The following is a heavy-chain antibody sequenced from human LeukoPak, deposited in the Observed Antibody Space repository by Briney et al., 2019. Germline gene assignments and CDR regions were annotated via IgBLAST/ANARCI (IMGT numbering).Heavy chain of an antibody. Sequence: ASVKVSCKASGYTFSTFPINWVRQAPGQGLEWMGWINTKTGSPTYAQGLTGRFVFSLDTSVSTAFLQIISLKAEDTALYYCVRGIDTTGYFNYWGQGTLVTVSS. CDR3: VRGIDTTGYFNY. D-gene: IGHD3-22*01. CDR2: INTKTGSP. CDR1: GYTFSTFP. V-gene: IGHV7-4-1*02. J-gene: IGHJ4*02.